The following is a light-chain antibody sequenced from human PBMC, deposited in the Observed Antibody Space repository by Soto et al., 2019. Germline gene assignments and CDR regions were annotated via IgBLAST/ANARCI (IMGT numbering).Light chain of an antibody. CDR1: QSTSSW. CDR2: DVS. CDR3: QQYNTYSGT. J-gene: IGKJ1*01. V-gene: IGKV1-5*01. Sequence: DIQMTQSPYTLSASVGDTVTITCRASQSTSSWLAWYQQKPGKAPKVLIYDVSSLESGVPSRFSGSGSGTEFTLTINSLQPDDFATYYCQQYNTYSGTFGPGTKVDIK.